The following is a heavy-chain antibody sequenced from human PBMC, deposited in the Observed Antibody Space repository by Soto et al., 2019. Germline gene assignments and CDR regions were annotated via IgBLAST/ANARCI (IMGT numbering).Heavy chain of an antibody. CDR3: ARDRSRSDWFPHIDQ. Sequence: ASVKVSCAASGFTFTIYNMNWVRQAPGKGLEWVSSISGRSDYIYYADSVRGRFTISRDNAKNSLYLQLNSLRAEDTAVYYCARDRSRSDWFPHIDQWGQGTLVTVSS. CDR2: ISGRSDYI. CDR1: GFTFTIYN. J-gene: IGHJ5*02. V-gene: IGHV3-21*01. D-gene: IGHD3-9*01.